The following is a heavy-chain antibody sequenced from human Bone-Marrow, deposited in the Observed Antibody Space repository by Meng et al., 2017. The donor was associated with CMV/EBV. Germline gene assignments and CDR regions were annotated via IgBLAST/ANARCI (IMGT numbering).Heavy chain of an antibody. J-gene: IGHJ5*02. CDR3: AKDDNGYTGEGGS. Sequence: GESLKISCAASGFTFSSYWMSWVRQAPGKGLEWVSVIYSDGSTTLYADSVKGRFTVFRANSENTVYLQMSSLRAEDTAIYYCAKDDNGYTGEGGSWGQGTLVTVSS. V-gene: IGHV3-23*03. CDR2: IYSDGSTT. D-gene: IGHD3-16*01. CDR1: GFTFSSYW.